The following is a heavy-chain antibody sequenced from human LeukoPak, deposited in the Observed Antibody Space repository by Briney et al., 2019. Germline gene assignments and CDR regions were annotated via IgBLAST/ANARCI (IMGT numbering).Heavy chain of an antibody. Sequence: GGSLRLSCAASGFTFSSYAMSWVRQAPGKGLEWVSAISGSGGSTYYADPVKGRFTISRDNSKNTLYLQMNSLRAEDTAVYYCARNPTKYYYDSSGPEGNYFDYWGQGTLVTVSS. J-gene: IGHJ4*02. CDR1: GFTFSSYA. D-gene: IGHD3-22*01. V-gene: IGHV3-23*01. CDR3: ARNPTKYYYDSSGPEGNYFDY. CDR2: ISGSGGST.